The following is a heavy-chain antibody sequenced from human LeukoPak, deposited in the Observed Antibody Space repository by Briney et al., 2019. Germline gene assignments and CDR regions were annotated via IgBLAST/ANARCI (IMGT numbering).Heavy chain of an antibody. V-gene: IGHV1-2*02. D-gene: IGHD3-22*01. CDR2: INPNSGGT. CDR1: GYTLTGYY. CDR3: ARRTNYYDSSGYQFDY. Sequence: ASVTVSCTASGYTLTGYYMPWVRQAPGQGLEWKGWINPNSGGTNYAQKFQCRAAMTRDTSISTAYMELSRMRCDDTAVYYCARRTNYYDSSGYQFDYWGQGTLVTVSS. J-gene: IGHJ4*02.